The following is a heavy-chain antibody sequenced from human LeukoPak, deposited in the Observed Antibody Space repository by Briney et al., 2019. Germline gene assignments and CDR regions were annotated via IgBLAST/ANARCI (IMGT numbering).Heavy chain of an antibody. Sequence: SETLSLTCTISAASISSSSHHWGWIRQSPGKGLEWIGSIYSGRTIYYSPSLNSRVTISVVTSKDQFILQLNSVTAADTAVYYCARGGAAGTYYYYGMDVWGQGTTVTVSS. CDR1: AASISSSSHH. D-gene: IGHD6-13*01. CDR3: ARGGAAGTYYYYGMDV. CDR2: IYSGRTI. J-gene: IGHJ6*02. V-gene: IGHV4-39*01.